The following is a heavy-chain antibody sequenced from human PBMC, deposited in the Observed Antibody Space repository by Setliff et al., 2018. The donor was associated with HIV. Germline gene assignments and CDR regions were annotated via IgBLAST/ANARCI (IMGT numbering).Heavy chain of an antibody. D-gene: IGHD3-10*01. Sequence: LSLTCAVYGGSFSGYYWSWIRQPPGKGLEWIGEINHSGSTNYNPSLKSRVTISVDTSKNQFSLKLSSVTAADTAVYYCARGRITMVRGVISRGSVGDYWGQGTLVTVSS. CDR2: INHSGST. CDR1: GGSFSGYY. V-gene: IGHV4-34*01. J-gene: IGHJ4*02. CDR3: ARGRITMVRGVISRGSVGDY.